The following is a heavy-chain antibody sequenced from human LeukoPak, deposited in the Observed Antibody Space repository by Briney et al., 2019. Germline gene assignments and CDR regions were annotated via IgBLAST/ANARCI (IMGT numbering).Heavy chain of an antibody. J-gene: IGHJ4*02. D-gene: IGHD3-10*01. V-gene: IGHV5-51*01. CDR3: ARLGSGLLWFGEPPTCFDY. CDR2: IYPGDSDT. Sequence: GESLKISLKGSGYSFTSYWIGWVRQMPGKGLEWMGIIYPGDSDTRYSPSFQGQVTISADKSISTAYLQWSSLKASDTAMYYCARLGSGLLWFGEPPTCFDYWGQGTLVTVSS. CDR1: GYSFTSYW.